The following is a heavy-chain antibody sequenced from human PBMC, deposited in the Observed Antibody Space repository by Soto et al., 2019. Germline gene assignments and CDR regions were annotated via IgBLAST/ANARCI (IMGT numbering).Heavy chain of an antibody. CDR2: IYYSGST. CDR1: GGSISSYY. CDR3: ARGGAAAGINQPYYYYYGMDV. J-gene: IGHJ6*02. D-gene: IGHD6-13*01. V-gene: IGHV4-59*01. Sequence: PSETLSLTCTVSGGSISSYYWSWIRQPPGKGLEWIGYIYYSGSTNYNPSLKSRVTISVDTSKNQFSLKLSSVTAADTAVYYCARGGAAAGINQPYYYYYGMDVWGQGTTVTVSS.